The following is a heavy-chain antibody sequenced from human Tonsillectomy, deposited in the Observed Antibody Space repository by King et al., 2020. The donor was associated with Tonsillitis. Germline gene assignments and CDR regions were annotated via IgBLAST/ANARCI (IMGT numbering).Heavy chain of an antibody. Sequence: VQLVESGAEVKKPGASVKVSCKASGYTFTNYGITWARQAPGQGLEWMGWMSTKNGNTNYAQKVQGRVTMTRDTSTTTAYMELRNLRSDDTAVYYCARVGGDYSSYYGMDVWGRGTTVTVSS. D-gene: IGHD4-11*01. J-gene: IGHJ6*02. CDR1: GYTFTNYG. CDR2: MSTKNGNT. CDR3: ARVGGDYSSYYGMDV. V-gene: IGHV1-18*04.